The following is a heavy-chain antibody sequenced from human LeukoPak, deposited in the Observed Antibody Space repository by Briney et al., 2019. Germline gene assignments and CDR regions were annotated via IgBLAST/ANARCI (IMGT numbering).Heavy chain of an antibody. D-gene: IGHD6-19*01. CDR1: GGSIRSYY. J-gene: IGHJ6*03. V-gene: IGHV4-59*08. Sequence: SETLSLTCTVSGGSIRSYYWSWIRQPPGKGLEWSGYISYSGSTNYNPSLKSRVTISVDSSKNQFSLKLTSVTAADTAVYYCASGVAGTPHYYYYYMDVWGKGTTVTISS. CDR2: ISYSGST. CDR3: ASGVAGTPHYYYYYMDV.